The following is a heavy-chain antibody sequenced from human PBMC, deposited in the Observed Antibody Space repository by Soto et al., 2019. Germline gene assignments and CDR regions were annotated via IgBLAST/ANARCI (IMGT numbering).Heavy chain of an antibody. D-gene: IGHD1-7*01. CDR2: ISRTAST. Sequence: SETLSRTWAVSGGSFTSNNWWNWVSQPPGRGLDWIGQISRTASTNYYPSSKSPVTISLHKTENLYSLKVTCMTDAATAVYYCARRDPGTSVDYWGQGTLVTVSS. CDR1: GGSFTSNNW. J-gene: IGHJ4*02. V-gene: IGHV4-4*02. CDR3: ARRDPGTSVDY.